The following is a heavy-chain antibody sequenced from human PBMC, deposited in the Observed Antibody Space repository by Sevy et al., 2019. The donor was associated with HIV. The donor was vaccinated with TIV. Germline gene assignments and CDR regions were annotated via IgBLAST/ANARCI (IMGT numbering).Heavy chain of an antibody. CDR3: ATGEEVVWELDSYGFDY. CDR2: IRGSGGSK. D-gene: IGHD5-18*01. V-gene: IGHV3-23*01. Sequence: GGSLRLSCAASGFTFSSYAMSWVRQAPGKGLEWVSAIRGSGGSKYYADSVKGRFTISRDNSKNTLYLQMNSLRAEDTAVYDCATGEEVVWELDSYGFDYWGQGTLVTVSS. CDR1: GFTFSSYA. J-gene: IGHJ4*02.